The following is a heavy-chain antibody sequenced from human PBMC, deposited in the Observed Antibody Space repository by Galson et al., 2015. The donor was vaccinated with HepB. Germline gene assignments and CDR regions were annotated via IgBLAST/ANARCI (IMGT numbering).Heavy chain of an antibody. V-gene: IGHV3-30*03. D-gene: IGHD3-3*01. Sequence: SLRLSCAASGFTFSNHAMHWVRQAPGKGLEWVALISYDGNNKNYIDSVKGRFIISRDNSKNTLYLHMNSLRTEDTALYYCARDKFSRARNDYYTRPRLIDYWGQGTLVTVSS. CDR1: GFTFSNHA. CDR3: ARDKFSRARNDYYTRPRLIDY. CDR2: ISYDGNNK. J-gene: IGHJ4*02.